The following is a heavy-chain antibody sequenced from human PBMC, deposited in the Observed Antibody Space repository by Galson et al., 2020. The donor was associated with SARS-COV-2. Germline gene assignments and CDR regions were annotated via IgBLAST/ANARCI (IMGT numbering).Heavy chain of an antibody. D-gene: IGHD2-21*02. J-gene: IGHJ4*02. Sequence: SETLCLTCAAYGGTFSGYYWRWIRQPPGKGLEWIGDIYSGGSTNYNPSSKSRVTISVDTTKNHYTLKLSSVTAADTPGYYCAREENFLLVVTATRMCYFDYWGRGTLATVSS. CDR3: AREENFLLVVTATRMCYFDY. V-gene: IGHV4-34*01. CDR2: IYSGGST. CDR1: GGTFSGYY.